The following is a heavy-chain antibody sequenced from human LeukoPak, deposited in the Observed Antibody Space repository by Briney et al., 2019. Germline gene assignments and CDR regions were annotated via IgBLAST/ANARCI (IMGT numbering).Heavy chain of an antibody. V-gene: IGHV3-53*01. CDR3: ARMTMVRGVITGFDY. D-gene: IGHD3-10*01. Sequence: GGSLRLSCAASGFTVSSNDMSWVRQAPGKGLECISVIYSGGSTDYADSVKGRLTISRDNSKNTLYLQMNSLRAEDTAVYYCARMTMVRGVITGFDYWGQGTLVTVSS. CDR2: IYSGGST. CDR1: GFTVSSND. J-gene: IGHJ4*02.